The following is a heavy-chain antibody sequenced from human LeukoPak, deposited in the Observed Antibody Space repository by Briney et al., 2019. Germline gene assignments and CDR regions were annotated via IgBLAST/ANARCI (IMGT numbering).Heavy chain of an antibody. Sequence: GGSLRLSCAASGFTFSSYGMHWVRQAPGKGLEWVAFIRYDGSNKYYADSVKGRFTISRDNSKNTLYLQMNSLRAEDTAVYYCARDSYDYVWGSYRDIDYWGQGTLVTVSS. V-gene: IGHV3-30*02. CDR2: IRYDGSNK. J-gene: IGHJ4*02. CDR1: GFTFSSYG. D-gene: IGHD3-16*02. CDR3: ARDSYDYVWGSYRDIDY.